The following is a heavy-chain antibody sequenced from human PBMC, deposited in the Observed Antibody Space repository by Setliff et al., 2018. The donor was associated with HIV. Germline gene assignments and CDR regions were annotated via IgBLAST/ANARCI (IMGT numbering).Heavy chain of an antibody. J-gene: IGHJ4*02. D-gene: IGHD6-6*01. V-gene: IGHV4-39*01. Sequence: PSETLSLTCTVSGGSISSSSYYWGWIRQPPGKGLEWIGTIYNSGSTYSNPSLKSRVTMSLDTSKNQFSLKLISVTAADTAVYYCARREYSSSSPPFDYWGQGTLVTVSS. CDR1: GGSISSSSYY. CDR3: ARREYSSSSPPFDY. CDR2: IYNSGST.